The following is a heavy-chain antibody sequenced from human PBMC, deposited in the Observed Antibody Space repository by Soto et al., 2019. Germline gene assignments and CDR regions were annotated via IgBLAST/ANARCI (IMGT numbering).Heavy chain of an antibody. CDR1: GFTFSSYA. V-gene: IGHV3-23*01. CDR3: AKHPVSSMTVSPTRSALYFDS. D-gene: IGHD2-15*01. J-gene: IGHJ4*02. CDR2: MSASGGST. Sequence: GGSLRLSCTASGFTFSSYAMSWVRQAPGKGLEWVSGMSASGGSTGYADSVKGRFTISRDNSKNTMYLQMNSLRAEDTAVYYCAKHPVSSMTVSPTRSALYFDSWGQGTLVTVSS.